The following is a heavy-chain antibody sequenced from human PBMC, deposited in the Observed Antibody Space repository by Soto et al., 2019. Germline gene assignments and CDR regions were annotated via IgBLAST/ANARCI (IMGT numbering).Heavy chain of an antibody. CDR1: GFTFSSYA. V-gene: IGHV3-23*01. CDR3: AKEDYLLADDYGDYVNY. Sequence: EVQLLESGGGLVQPGGSLRLSDAASGFTFSSYARSWVRQAPGKGLEWVSAISGSGGSTYYADSVKGRFTISRDNSKNTLYLQMNSLRAEDTAVYYCAKEDYLLADDYGDYVNYWGQGTLVTVSS. J-gene: IGHJ4*02. D-gene: IGHD4-17*01. CDR2: ISGSGGST.